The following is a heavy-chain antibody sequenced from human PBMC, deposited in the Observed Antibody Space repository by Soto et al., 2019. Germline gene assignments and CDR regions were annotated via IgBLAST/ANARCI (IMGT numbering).Heavy chain of an antibody. CDR2: ISAYNGNT. CDR1: GYTFTGYG. V-gene: IGHV1-18*01. D-gene: IGHD3-3*01. J-gene: IGHJ4*02. CDR3: ARTSGYDFWSGYWPHDY. Sequence: ASVKVSCKASGYTFTGYGISWVRQAPGQGLEWMGWISAYNGNTNYAQKLQGRVTMTTDTSTSTAYMELRSLRSDDTAVYYCARTSGYDFWSGYWPHDYWGQGTLVTVSS.